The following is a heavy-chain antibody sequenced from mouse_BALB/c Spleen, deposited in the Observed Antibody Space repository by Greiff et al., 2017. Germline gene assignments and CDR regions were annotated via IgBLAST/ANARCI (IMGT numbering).Heavy chain of an antibody. Sequence: EVKLMESGGGLVQPGGSRKLSCAASGFTFSSFGMHWVRQAPEKGLEWVAYISSGSSTIYYADTVKGRFTISRDNPKNTLFLQMTSLRSEDTAMYYCASGNPYAMDYWGQGTSVTVSS. D-gene: IGHD4-1*01. J-gene: IGHJ4*01. CDR3: ASGNPYAMDY. V-gene: IGHV5-17*02. CDR1: GFTFSSFG. CDR2: ISSGSSTI.